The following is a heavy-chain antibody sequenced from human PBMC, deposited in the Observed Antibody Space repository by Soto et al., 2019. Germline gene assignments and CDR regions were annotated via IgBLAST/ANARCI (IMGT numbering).Heavy chain of an antibody. J-gene: IGHJ4*02. V-gene: IGHV4-59*01. CDR3: ARTLYSYGPRFDY. CDR2: MYYSGST. CDR1: GGSISSYY. D-gene: IGHD5-18*01. Sequence: SETLSLTCTVSGGSISSYYWSWIRQPPGKGLEWIGYMYYSGSTNYNPSLKSRVTISVDTSKNQFSLKLSSVTAVDTAVFYCARTLYSYGPRFDYWGQGTLVTVSS.